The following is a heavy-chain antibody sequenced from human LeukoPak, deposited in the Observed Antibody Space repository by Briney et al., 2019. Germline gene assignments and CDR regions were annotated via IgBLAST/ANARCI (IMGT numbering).Heavy chain of an antibody. V-gene: IGHV3-64D*09. J-gene: IGHJ4*02. CDR2: ISSNGGST. CDR3: VKDPSDGYFDY. Sequence: GGSLRLSCSASGFTFSSYAMHWVRQAPGKGLEYVSAISSNGGSTYYADSVKGRFTISRDNSKNTLYLQTSSLRPEDTAVYYCVKDPSDGYFDYWGQGTLVTVSS. D-gene: IGHD5-24*01. CDR1: GFTFSSYA.